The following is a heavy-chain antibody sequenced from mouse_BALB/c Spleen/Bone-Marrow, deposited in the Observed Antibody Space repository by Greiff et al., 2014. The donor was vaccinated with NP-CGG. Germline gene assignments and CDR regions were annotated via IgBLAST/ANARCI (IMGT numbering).Heavy chain of an antibody. J-gene: IGHJ1*01. CDR2: IYPGDGSI. V-gene: IGHV1S56*01. CDR1: GYTFTSYY. D-gene: IGHD2-4*01. CDR3: AIYYDYSWYFDV. Sequence: VQLQQSGPELVKPGASVKMSCKASGYTFTSYYIHWVKQRPGQGLEWIGWIYPGDGSIKYNEKFKGKTTLTADKSSSTAYMLLSSLTSEDSAIYFCAIYYDYSWYFDVWGAGTTVTVSS.